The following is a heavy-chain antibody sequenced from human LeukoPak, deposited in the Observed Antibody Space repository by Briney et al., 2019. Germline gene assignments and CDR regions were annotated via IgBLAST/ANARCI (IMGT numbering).Heavy chain of an antibody. V-gene: IGHV3-30*02. CDR3: AKDARRVRDIGVVFGRGRGYMDV. Sequence: PGGSLRLSCAASGFTFSSYGMNWVRQAPGKGLEWVAFIRYDGSIKYYADSVKGRFTISRDNSKNTLYLQMNSLRGEDTAVYYCAKDARRVRDIGVVFGRGRGYMDVWGKGTTATISS. CDR2: IRYDGSIK. J-gene: IGHJ6*03. D-gene: IGHD2-15*01. CDR1: GFTFSSYG.